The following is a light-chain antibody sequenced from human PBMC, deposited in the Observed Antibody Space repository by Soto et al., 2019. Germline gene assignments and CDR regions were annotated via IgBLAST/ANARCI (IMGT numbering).Light chain of an antibody. Sequence: EIIMTQSPATLSVSPGERATLSCRASQSVSNNLAWYQQKPGQAPSLLIYGASTRANGIPARFIGTGSGTEFTLTTSSLQSEDLAVYHCQQYNDWPPYTFGQGTKLEI. V-gene: IGKV3-15*01. J-gene: IGKJ2*01. CDR1: QSVSNN. CDR2: GAS. CDR3: QQYNDWPPYT.